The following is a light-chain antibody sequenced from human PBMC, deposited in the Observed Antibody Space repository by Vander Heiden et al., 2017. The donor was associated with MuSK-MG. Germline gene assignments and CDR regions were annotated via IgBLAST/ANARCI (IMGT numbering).Light chain of an antibody. CDR1: QSISSY. CDR3: QQRDSTPTT. J-gene: IGKJ5*01. V-gene: IGKV1-39*01. CDR2: AAS. Sequence: DIQMTQSPSSLSASVGDRVTITCRASQSISSYLNWYQQKPGKAPKLLIYAASSLQSGVPSRFSGSRSGTDFTLTISRLQPEDFATYYCQQRDSTPTTFGQGTRVEIK.